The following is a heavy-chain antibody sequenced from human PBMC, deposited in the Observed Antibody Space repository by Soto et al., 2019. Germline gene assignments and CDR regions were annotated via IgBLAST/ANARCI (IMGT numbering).Heavy chain of an antibody. CDR1: GFSLSMSGVG. Sequence: QITLKESGPTLVKPTQTLTLTCTFSGFSLSMSGVGVGWIRQPPGKALEWIALIYWDDDKRYSPSLKSRLTLTKDTSKNQVVLTMTNMDPVDTATYYCARGLRYCSSTNCPNCFDPWGQGTLVTVSS. CDR2: IYWDDDK. V-gene: IGHV2-5*02. CDR3: ARGLRYCSSTNCPNCFDP. J-gene: IGHJ5*02. D-gene: IGHD2-2*01.